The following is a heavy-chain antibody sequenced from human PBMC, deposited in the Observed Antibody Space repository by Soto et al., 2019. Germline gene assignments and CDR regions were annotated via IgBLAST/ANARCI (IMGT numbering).Heavy chain of an antibody. CDR3: AKDYLRWAQP. CDR1: GFTFSDYG. V-gene: IGHV3-23*01. CDR2: ISGSGST. Sequence: LSLSCAASGFTFSDYGMSWVRQAPGKGLEWVSAISGSGSTFYADSVKGRFTISRDNSKNTLFLQMNSLRAQDTAVYYCAKDYLRWAQPWGQGTLVTVSS. D-gene: IGHD1-26*01. J-gene: IGHJ5*02.